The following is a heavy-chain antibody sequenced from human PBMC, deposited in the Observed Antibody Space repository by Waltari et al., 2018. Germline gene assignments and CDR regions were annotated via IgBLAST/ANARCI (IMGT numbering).Heavy chain of an antibody. J-gene: IGHJ6*03. Sequence: QVQLQQWGAGLLKPSETLSLTCAVYGGSFSGSYWSWIRQPPGNGLEWIGEINHSGRTNYNPSLKSRVTISVDTFKNQFSLKLSSVTAAATAVYYCARGHQGIGSSRYYYYMDVWGKGTTFSISS. D-gene: IGHD6-13*01. V-gene: IGHV4-34*01. CDR2: INHSGRT. CDR1: GGSFSGSY. CDR3: ARGHQGIGSSRYYYYMDV.